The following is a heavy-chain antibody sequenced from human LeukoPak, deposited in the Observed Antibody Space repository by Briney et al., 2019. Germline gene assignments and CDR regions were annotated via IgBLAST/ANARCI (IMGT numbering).Heavy chain of an antibody. Sequence: GGSLRLSCAVSGFTFDDYAMHWVRQAPGKGLEWVSGISWNSVNIGYADSVKGRFTISRDNSKNTLYLQMNGLRAEDTAMYYCAKGPRVPAATYYFDDWGQGTLVHVSS. D-gene: IGHD2-2*01. CDR1: GFTFDDYA. V-gene: IGHV3-9*01. CDR3: AKGPRVPAATYYFDD. J-gene: IGHJ4*02. CDR2: ISWNSVNI.